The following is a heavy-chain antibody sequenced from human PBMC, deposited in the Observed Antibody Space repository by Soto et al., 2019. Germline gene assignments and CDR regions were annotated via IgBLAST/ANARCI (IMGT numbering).Heavy chain of an antibody. CDR3: ARARATIAAAAIFDC. Sequence: QVQLQESGPGLVKPSGTLSLTCAVSGGSISTSNWWSWVRQPPGKGLEWIGEVYRTGSTNYNPSLESRRTISVDKSKNQCALKLTSVTAADTAVYYCARARATIAAAAIFDCWGHGTLVTVAS. D-gene: IGHD6-13*01. V-gene: IGHV4-4*02. CDR2: VYRTGST. CDR1: GGSISTSNW. J-gene: IGHJ4*01.